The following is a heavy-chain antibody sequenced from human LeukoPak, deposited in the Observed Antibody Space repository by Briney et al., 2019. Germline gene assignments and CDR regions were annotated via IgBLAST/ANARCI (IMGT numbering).Heavy chain of an antibody. D-gene: IGHD3-22*01. J-gene: IGHJ3*01. V-gene: IGHV3-21*01. CDR3: ARDRSEGHDSSGPLDAFDV. CDR2: ISSSYTYI. CDR1: GFTFSNYC. Sequence: GGSLRLSCSASGFTFSNYCMDWVRQAPGKGLEWVSSISSSYTYIYYGDSVKGRFTISRDNARNSLYLQMNNLRADDTAVYYCARDRSEGHDSSGPLDAFDVWGQGTLVTVSS.